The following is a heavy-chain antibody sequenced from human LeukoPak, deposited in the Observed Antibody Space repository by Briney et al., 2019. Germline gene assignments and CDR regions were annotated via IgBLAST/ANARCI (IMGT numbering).Heavy chain of an antibody. Sequence: GGSLRLACAASGFTVSTSYMSWVRQAPGKGLEWVANIKPDGSDKYYVDSVKGRFTISRDNANKSLSPQMSSLRAEDTAVYYCARALYNVGWYPDYFDYWGQGTLVTVSS. CDR2: IKPDGSDK. CDR3: ARALYNVGWYPDYFDY. CDR1: GFTVSTSY. V-gene: IGHV3-7*01. D-gene: IGHD6-19*01. J-gene: IGHJ4*02.